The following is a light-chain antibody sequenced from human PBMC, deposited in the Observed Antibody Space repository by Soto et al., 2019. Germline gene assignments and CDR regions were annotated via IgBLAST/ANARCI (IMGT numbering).Light chain of an antibody. V-gene: IGKV3-20*01. J-gene: IGKJ3*01. Sequence: EIVLTQSPGTLSLSPRERATLSCRASQTVNNNYLTWYQQTPGQAPRLLIYGASSRATGIPDKFSASGSGTDFTLTISRLEPEDFAVYYCQQYGTSPFTFGPGTKVDIK. CDR2: GAS. CDR1: QTVNNNY. CDR3: QQYGTSPFT.